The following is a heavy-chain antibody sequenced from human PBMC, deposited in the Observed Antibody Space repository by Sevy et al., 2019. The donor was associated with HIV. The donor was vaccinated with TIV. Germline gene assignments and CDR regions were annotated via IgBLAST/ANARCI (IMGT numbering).Heavy chain of an antibody. V-gene: IGHV3-23*01. D-gene: IGHD1-1*01. J-gene: IGHJ4*02. Sequence: GGSLRLSCAASGFIFNSYVMSLVRQAPGKGLEWVSSISGSGGYTYYADSVKGRFTISRDNSNNMLYLQMNSLRAEDTAVYYCEAITTAGRDYWGQGTLVTVSS. CDR2: ISGSGGYT. CDR1: GFIFNSYV. CDR3: EAITTAGRDY.